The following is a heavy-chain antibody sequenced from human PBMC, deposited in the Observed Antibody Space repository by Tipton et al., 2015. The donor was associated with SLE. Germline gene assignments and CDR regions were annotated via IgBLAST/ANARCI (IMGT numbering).Heavy chain of an antibody. J-gene: IGHJ4*02. V-gene: IGHV3-21*01. CDR2: ISSSSRYK. CDR3: ARETPLDTGYFDY. D-gene: IGHD3-10*01. CDR1: GITFRTYD. Sequence: GSLRLSCTASGITFRTYDMNWVRQAPGKGLEWVSFISSSSRYKHYSDSVRGRFTISRDNSKNTLYLQMNSLRAEDTSVYYCARETPLDTGYFDYWCQGTLVTVSS.